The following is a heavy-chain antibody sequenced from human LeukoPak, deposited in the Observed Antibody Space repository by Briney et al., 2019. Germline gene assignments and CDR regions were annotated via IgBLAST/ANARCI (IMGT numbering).Heavy chain of an antibody. CDR3: ARDVYGDGYNSFDY. CDR1: GFIVSSNH. Sequence: GGSLRLSCAVSGFIVSSNHMNWVCQAPGKGLEWDSVIYSGGYSGGGPFYADSVKGRFTTSSDSSKNTLFLQMNSLRAEDTAVYYCARDVYGDGYNSFDYWGLGILVTVSS. D-gene: IGHD5-24*01. V-gene: IGHV3-66*01. CDR2: IYSGGYSGGGP. J-gene: IGHJ4*02.